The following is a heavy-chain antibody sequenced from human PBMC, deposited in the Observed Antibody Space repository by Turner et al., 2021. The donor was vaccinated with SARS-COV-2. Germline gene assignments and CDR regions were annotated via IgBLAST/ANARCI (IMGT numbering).Heavy chain of an antibody. D-gene: IGHD6-19*01. J-gene: IGHJ5*02. V-gene: IGHV1-2*02. CDR2: INPNSGGT. CDR3: ASSANSSAWHS. Sequence: QVQLVQSGTAVKKPGASVKVSCKASGYTFTGYYMHWVRQAPGQELEWMGWINPNSGGTNNAQKFHGRVTMTLDTSISTAYMELSRLRSDDTALYYCASSANSSAWHSWGQGTLVTVSS. CDR1: GYTFTGYY.